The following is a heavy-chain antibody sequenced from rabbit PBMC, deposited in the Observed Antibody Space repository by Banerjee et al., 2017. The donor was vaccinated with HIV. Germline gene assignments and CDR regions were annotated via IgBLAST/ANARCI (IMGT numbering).Heavy chain of an antibody. CDR3: ARGGTIATMSL. V-gene: IGHV1S45*01. CDR1: GFSFSGTYW. J-gene: IGHJ6*01. Sequence: QEQLEESGGDLVKPEGSLTLTCTASGFSFSGTYWICWVRQAPGKGLEWIACIGTGDGSTYYASWAKSRFTISKTSSTTVTLQMTSLTAADTATYFCARGGTIATMSLWGPGTLVTVS. CDR2: IGTGDGST. D-gene: IGHD2-1*01.